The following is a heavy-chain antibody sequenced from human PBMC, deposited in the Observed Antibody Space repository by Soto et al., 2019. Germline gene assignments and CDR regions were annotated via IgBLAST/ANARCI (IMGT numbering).Heavy chain of an antibody. CDR2: ITWNGGTI. J-gene: IGHJ5*02. D-gene: IGHD6-13*01. CDR1: GFAFDDYV. V-gene: IGHV3-9*01. Sequence: QPGGSLRLSCAASGFAFDDYVMHRVRQPPGRGLEWVSGITWNGGTIRYVDSVKGRFTISRDNAENSLYLQMNSLRPEDTAVYYCAKGGSAALIAPSGRDNWFDPWGQGTQVPVSS. CDR3: AKGGSAALIAPSGRDNWFDP.